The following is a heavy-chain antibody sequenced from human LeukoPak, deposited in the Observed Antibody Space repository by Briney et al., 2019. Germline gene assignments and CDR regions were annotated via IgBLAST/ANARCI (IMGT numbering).Heavy chain of an antibody. D-gene: IGHD2-15*01. CDR3: ARDFFHGHCAGLSCFLLDY. J-gene: IGHJ4*02. Sequence: EASVKVSCKASGYTFTSYGIRWVRQAPGQGLEGMGWISGNNGNTNYAQKFQGRVTMTTDTSTSTAYMEMRSLRSDDTAVYYCARDFFHGHCAGLSCFLLDYWGQGSLVTVSS. V-gene: IGHV1-18*01. CDR1: GYTFTSYG. CDR2: ISGNNGNT.